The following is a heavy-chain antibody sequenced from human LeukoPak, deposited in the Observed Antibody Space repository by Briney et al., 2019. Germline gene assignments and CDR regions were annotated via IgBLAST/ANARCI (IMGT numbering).Heavy chain of an antibody. Sequence: GGSLRLSCAASRFTFSTYWMHWVRQAPGKGLVWVSRIHSDGSSTSYADSVKGRFTISRDNAKNTLYLQMNSLRAEDTAVYYCAKAGAVVVVAAKYFDYWGQGTLVTVSS. CDR2: IHSDGSST. CDR1: RFTFSTYW. D-gene: IGHD2-15*01. CDR3: AKAGAVVVVAAKYFDY. J-gene: IGHJ4*02. V-gene: IGHV3-74*01.